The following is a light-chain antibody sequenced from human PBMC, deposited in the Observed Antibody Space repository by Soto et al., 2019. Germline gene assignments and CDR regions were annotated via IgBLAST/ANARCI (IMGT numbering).Light chain of an antibody. CDR1: QDIRNF. CDR2: AAS. V-gene: IGKV1-27*01. J-gene: IGKJ3*01. Sequence: DIQMTQSPTSLSASVGDRVTITCRASQDIRNFVAWYQQKPGKAPKLLIYAASTLHSGVPSRFSGSGSGRDFTLTINSLQPEDVATYSCQKYSSVPVFGPGTKVEIK. CDR3: QKYSSVPV.